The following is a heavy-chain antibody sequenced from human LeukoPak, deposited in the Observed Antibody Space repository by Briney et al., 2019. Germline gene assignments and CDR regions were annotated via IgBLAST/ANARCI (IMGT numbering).Heavy chain of an antibody. CDR3: AKGRHIVVVTATYFDY. D-gene: IGHD2-21*02. Sequence: PGGSLRLSCAASGFTFSSYAMSWVRQAPGKGLEWVSAISGSGGSTYYADSVKGRFTISRDNSKNTLYLQMNSLRAEDTAVYYCAKGRHIVVVTATYFDYWGQGTLVTVSS. J-gene: IGHJ4*02. V-gene: IGHV3-23*01. CDR2: ISGSGGST. CDR1: GFTFSSYA.